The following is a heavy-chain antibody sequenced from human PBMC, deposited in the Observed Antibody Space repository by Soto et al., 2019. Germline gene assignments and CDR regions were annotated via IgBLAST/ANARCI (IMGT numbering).Heavy chain of an antibody. CDR3: ARGSMIVVVITDDYYYGMDV. D-gene: IGHD3-22*01. CDR2: INPNSGGT. V-gene: IGHV1-2*04. J-gene: IGHJ6*02. CDR1: GYTFTGYY. Sequence: QVQLVQSGAEVKKPGASVKVSCKASGYTFTGYYMHWVRQAPGQGLEWMGWINPNSGGTNYAQKSQGWVTMTRDTSNSTAYMELSRLRSDDTAVYYCARGSMIVVVITDDYYYGMDVWGQGTTVTVSS.